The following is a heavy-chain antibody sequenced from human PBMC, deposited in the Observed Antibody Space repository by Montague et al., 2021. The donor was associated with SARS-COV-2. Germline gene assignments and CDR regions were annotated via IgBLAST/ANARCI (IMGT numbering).Heavy chain of an antibody. CDR2: INQSGRT. J-gene: IGHJ4*02. Sequence: SETLSLTCAVYGGSFSGYYWSWIRQPPEKGLEWIGEINQSGRTNNNPSLTSRVIISVDTSKNQFSLKLSSVTAADTAVYYCARRGSSVWGVNVSAELDYWGQGIMVIASS. V-gene: IGHV4-34*01. CDR3: ARRGSSVWGVNVSAELDY. D-gene: IGHD3-10*01. CDR1: GGSFSGYY.